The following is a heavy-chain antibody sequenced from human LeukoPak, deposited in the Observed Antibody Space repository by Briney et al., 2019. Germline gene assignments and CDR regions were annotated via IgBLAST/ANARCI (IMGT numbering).Heavy chain of an antibody. D-gene: IGHD3-3*01. CDR3: ARDFDYDFWRGYPYFDL. CDR2: IGGRTTSI. V-gene: IGHV3-21*01. Sequence: GGSLRLSCSASGFTFSFYTMNWVRQPPGKGLEWVSSIGGRTTSISYAHSVEGRFTISRDNAKNSLFPQMNSLRAEDTAVYYCARDFDYDFWRGYPYFDLWGQGTLVTASS. CDR1: GFTFSFYT. J-gene: IGHJ4*02.